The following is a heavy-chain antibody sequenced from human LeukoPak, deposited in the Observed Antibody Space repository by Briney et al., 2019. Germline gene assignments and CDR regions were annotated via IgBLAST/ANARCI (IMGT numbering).Heavy chain of an antibody. D-gene: IGHD3-22*01. V-gene: IGHV1-2*02. CDR3: ARDSRAAYYYDSSGYYFGY. CDR2: INPNSGGT. Sequence: ASVKVSCKASGYTFTGYYMHWVRQAPGQGLEWMGWINPNSGGTNYAQKFQGRVTMTRDTSISTAYMELSRLRSDDTAVYYCARDSRAAYYYDSSGYYFGYWGQGTLVTVSS. J-gene: IGHJ4*02. CDR1: GYTFTGYY.